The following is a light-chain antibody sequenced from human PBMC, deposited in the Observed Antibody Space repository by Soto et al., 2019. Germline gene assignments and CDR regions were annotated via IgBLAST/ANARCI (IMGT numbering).Light chain of an antibody. V-gene: IGKV3-20*01. Sequence: EIVLTQSPGTLSLSPGERATLSCRASQSVSSSYLAWYQQKPGQAPRLLLYGASSRATGIPDRFSGSGSGTDFTLTISRLEPEDFAVYYCQQYGSSRNTFGGGTKVEIK. CDR3: QQYGSSRNT. CDR1: QSVSSSY. CDR2: GAS. J-gene: IGKJ4*01.